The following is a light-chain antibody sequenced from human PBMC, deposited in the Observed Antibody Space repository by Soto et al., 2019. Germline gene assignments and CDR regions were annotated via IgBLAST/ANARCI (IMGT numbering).Light chain of an antibody. CDR1: SSDIGRYNY. J-gene: IGLJ1*01. Sequence: QSVLTQPPSAAGSTGQSVTISCTGTSSDIGRYNYVSWYQRHSGKAPKLMIYEVTKRPSGVPDRFSGSKSGNTASLTVSGLQAEDEADYFCSSFAGSNNFVFGTGTKVTGL. CDR2: EVT. V-gene: IGLV2-8*01. CDR3: SSFAGSNNFV.